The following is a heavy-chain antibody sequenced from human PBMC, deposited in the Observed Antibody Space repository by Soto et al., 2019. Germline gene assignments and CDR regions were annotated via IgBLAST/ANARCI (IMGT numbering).Heavy chain of an antibody. CDR1: GGSVGSGAYY. D-gene: IGHD3-22*01. CDR3: ARHDYSDRAFDL. V-gene: IGHV4-61*08. CDR2: IQYSGDT. Sequence: SETLSLTCIVSGGSVGSGAYYWSWIRQPPGNALEWIGYIQYSGDTDYNSSLKSRVTISVDMSRNRFSLKLTSVTAADTAFYYCARHDYSDRAFDLWGQGTMVTVSS. J-gene: IGHJ3*01.